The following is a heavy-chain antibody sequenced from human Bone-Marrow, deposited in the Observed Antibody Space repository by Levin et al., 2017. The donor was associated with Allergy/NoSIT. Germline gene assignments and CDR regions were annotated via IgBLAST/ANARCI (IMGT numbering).Heavy chain of an antibody. CDR3: ARDPDYYDRAFDI. V-gene: IGHV1-2*02. CDR2: INPNSGGT. CDR1: GYTFTDYY. D-gene: IGHD3-22*01. Sequence: ASVKVSCKASGYTFTDYYMNWVRQAPGQGLEWMGWINPNSGGTNYAQKFQGRVTMTRATSISTAYMELSGLRSDDTAVYYCARDPDYYDRAFDIWGQGTMVTVSS. J-gene: IGHJ3*02.